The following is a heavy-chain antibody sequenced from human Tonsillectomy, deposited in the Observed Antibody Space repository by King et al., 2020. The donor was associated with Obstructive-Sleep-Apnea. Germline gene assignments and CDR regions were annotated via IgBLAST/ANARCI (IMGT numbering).Heavy chain of an antibody. V-gene: IGHV3-30*04. CDR3: ANLKGATRDKNFDY. D-gene: IGHD1-26*01. CDR1: GFTFSSYA. Sequence: VQLVESGGGVVQPGRSLRLSCAGSGFTFSSYAMNWVRQAPGKGLEWVAVISYDGSNKYYADSVKGRFTISRDKSKNRLYMQVNSLRAEDTAVYYCANLKGATRDKNFDYWGQGTLVSVSS. J-gene: IGHJ4*02. CDR2: ISYDGSNK.